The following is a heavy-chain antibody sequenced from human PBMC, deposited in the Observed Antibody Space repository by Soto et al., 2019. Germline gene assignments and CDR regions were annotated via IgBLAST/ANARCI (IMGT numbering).Heavy chain of an antibody. D-gene: IGHD3-10*01. J-gene: IGHJ6*02. CDR3: ARDDSYSDYYYGMDV. Sequence: WASVKVSCKASGYTFTSYAMHWVRQAPGQRLEWMGWINAGNGNTKYSQKFQGRVTITRDTSASTAYMELSSLRSEDTAVYYCARDDSYSDYYYGMDVWGQGTTVTVSS. CDR2: INAGNGNT. V-gene: IGHV1-3*01. CDR1: GYTFTSYA.